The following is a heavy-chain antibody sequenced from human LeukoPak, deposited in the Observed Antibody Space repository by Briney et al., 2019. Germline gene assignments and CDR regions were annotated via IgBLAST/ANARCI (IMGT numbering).Heavy chain of an antibody. J-gene: IGHJ4*02. CDR1: GGSISSYY. D-gene: IGHD2-2*01. Sequence: SETLSLTCTVSGGSISSYYWSWIRQPPGKGLEWIGDIYYSGYTNYNPSLKSRVTISVDTSKNQFSLKLRSVTAADTAVYYCARGDCSSTSCYDYFDYWGQGTLVTVSS. CDR3: ARGDCSSTSCYDYFDY. CDR2: IYYSGYT. V-gene: IGHV4-59*01.